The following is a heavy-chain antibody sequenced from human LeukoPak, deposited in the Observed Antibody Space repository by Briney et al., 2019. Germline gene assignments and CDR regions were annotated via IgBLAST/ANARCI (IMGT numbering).Heavy chain of an antibody. CDR1: GGSFSGHY. D-gene: IGHD6-25*01. Sequence: SETLSLTCAVYGGSFSGHYWTWIRQSPGKGPEWIGESTHSGSTNYNPSLKSRLTISVDTLKNQFSLKLTSVSAADTAVYHCARGRTGAAALDFWGPGTLVTVSS. CDR3: ARGRTGAAALDF. J-gene: IGHJ4*02. V-gene: IGHV4-34*01. CDR2: STHSGST.